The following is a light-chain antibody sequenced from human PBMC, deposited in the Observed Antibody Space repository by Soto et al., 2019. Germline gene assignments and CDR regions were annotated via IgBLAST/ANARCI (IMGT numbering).Light chain of an antibody. CDR2: DIT. Sequence: QSALTQPRSVSGSPGQSVTISCTGTSSDVGGSNYVSWYQQHPGKAPKLIIYDITKRPSGVPDRFSGSKSGNTASLTISGLQAEDEADYYCCSYAGSYTFVLFGGGTKLTVL. J-gene: IGLJ2*01. CDR1: SSDVGGSNY. V-gene: IGLV2-11*01. CDR3: CSYAGSYTFVL.